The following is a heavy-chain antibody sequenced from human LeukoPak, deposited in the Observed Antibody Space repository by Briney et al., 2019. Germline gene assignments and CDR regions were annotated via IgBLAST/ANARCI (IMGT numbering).Heavy chain of an antibody. J-gene: IGHJ3*02. CDR3: ARDFLEWLSRKDAFDI. CDR1: GGSVSSSSYF. V-gene: IGHV4-39*02. D-gene: IGHD3-3*01. CDR2: IYYSGST. Sequence: SETLSLTCTVSGGSVSSSSYFWGWIRQPPGKGLEWIGSIYYSGSTYHNLSLKSRVTISVDTSKNQFSLRLSSVTAADTAVYYCARDFLEWLSRKDAFDIWGQGTMVTVSS.